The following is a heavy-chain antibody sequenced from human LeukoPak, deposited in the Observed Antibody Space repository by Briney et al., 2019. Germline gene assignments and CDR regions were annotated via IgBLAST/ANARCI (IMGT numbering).Heavy chain of an antibody. CDR1: GFTFSNYW. J-gene: IGHJ4*02. V-gene: IGHV3-7*03. D-gene: IGHD1-14*01. CDR2: IKQDGSEK. Sequence: GGSLRLSCAASGFTFSNYWMSWVRQAPGKGLEWVANIKQDGSEKYYVGSVKGRFTISRDNADNSPYLQMSSLRAEDTAVYYCARLRTFDYWGQGTLVTVSS. CDR3: ARLRTFDY.